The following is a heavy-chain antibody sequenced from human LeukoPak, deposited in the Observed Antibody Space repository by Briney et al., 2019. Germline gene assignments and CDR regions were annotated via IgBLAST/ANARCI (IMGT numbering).Heavy chain of an antibody. D-gene: IGHD1-26*01. CDR1: GGTFSSYA. Sequence: ASVKVSCKASGGTFSSYAISWVRQAPGQGLEWMGGIIPIFGTANYAQKFQGRVTITTDESTSTAYMELSSLRSEDTAVYYCARDSRVGATNDYWGQGTLVTVSS. CDR3: ARDSRVGATNDY. J-gene: IGHJ4*02. CDR2: IIPIFGTA. V-gene: IGHV1-69*05.